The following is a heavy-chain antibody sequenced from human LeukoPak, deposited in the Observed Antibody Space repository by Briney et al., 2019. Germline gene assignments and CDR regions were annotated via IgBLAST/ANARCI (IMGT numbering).Heavy chain of an antibody. CDR2: IKQDGSEK. V-gene: IGHV3-7*01. J-gene: IGHJ6*02. CDR1: GFSFSSYW. Sequence: SGGSLRLSCAVSGFSFSSYWMSWVRQAPGKGLEWVANIKQDGSEKYYVDSVKGRFTISRNNAKNSLYLQMNSLKAEDTAVYYCARGAHYYDSSGYYLPYYYGMDVWGQGTTVTVSS. D-gene: IGHD3-22*01. CDR3: ARGAHYYDSSGYYLPYYYGMDV.